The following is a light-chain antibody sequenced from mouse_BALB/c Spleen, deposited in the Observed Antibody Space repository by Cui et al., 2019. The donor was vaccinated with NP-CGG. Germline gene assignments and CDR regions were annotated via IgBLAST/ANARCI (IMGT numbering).Light chain of an antibody. V-gene: IGLV1*01. Sequence: QTVLTQETALTTSPGETVTLTCRSSTGAVTTSNYANWVQEKPDHLFTGLIGGTKNRAPGVPARFSGSLIGDKAALTITGAQTEDDAIYFCALWYSNHWVFGGGTKLTVL. J-gene: IGLJ1*01. CDR2: GTK. CDR3: ALWYSNHWV. CDR1: TGAVTTSNY.